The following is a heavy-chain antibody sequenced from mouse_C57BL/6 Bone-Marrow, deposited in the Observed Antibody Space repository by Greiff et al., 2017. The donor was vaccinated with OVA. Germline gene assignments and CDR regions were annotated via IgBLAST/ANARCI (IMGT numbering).Heavy chain of an antibody. CDR1: GYTFTDYY. V-gene: IGHV1-19*01. CDR2: INPYNGGT. CDR3: ARRWLLYYAMDY. J-gene: IGHJ4*01. D-gene: IGHD2-3*01. Sequence: EVKLVESGPVLVKPGASVKMSCKASGYTFTDYYMNWVKQSHGKSLEWIGVINPYNGGTSYNQKFKGKATLTVDKSSSTAYMELNSLTSEDSAVYYCARRWLLYYAMDYWGQGTSVTVSS.